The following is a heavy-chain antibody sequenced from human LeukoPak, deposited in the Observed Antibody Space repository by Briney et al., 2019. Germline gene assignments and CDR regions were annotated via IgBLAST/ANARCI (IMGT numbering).Heavy chain of an antibody. Sequence: PGGSLRLSCAASGFTFSSYWMSWVRQAPGQGLEWVANIKQDGSEKYYVDSVKGRFTISRDNAKNSLHLQMNSLRAEDTAVYYCARVGSAVGGGFDYWGRGTLVTVSS. CDR2: IKQDGSEK. D-gene: IGHD6-19*01. V-gene: IGHV3-7*04. J-gene: IGHJ4*02. CDR1: GFTFSSYW. CDR3: ARVGSAVGGGFDY.